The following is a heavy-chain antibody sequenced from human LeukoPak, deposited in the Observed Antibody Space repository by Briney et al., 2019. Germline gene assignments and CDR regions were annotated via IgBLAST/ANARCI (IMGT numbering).Heavy chain of an antibody. CDR1: GFTFSSYG. Sequence: PGRSLRLSCAASGFTFSSYGMHLVRQAPGKGLEWVAVISYDGSNKYYADSVKGRFTISRDNSKNTLYLQMNSLRVEDTAVYYCLSGYRYWGQGTLVTVSS. CDR2: ISYDGSNK. D-gene: IGHD3-22*01. J-gene: IGHJ4*02. V-gene: IGHV3-30*03. CDR3: LSGYRY.